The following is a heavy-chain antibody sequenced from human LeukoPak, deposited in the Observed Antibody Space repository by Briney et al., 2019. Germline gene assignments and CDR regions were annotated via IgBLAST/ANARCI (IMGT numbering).Heavy chain of an antibody. D-gene: IGHD1-1*01. CDR3: ARAPRAYNWNRLYFDY. CDR2: INTNTGNP. V-gene: IGHV7-4-1*02. J-gene: IGHJ4*02. CDR1: GYTFTSYA. Sequence: ASVKVSCKASGYTFTSYAMNWVRQAPGQGLEWMGWINTNTGNPTYAQGFTGRFVFSLDTSVSTAYLQISSLKAEDTAVYYCARAPRAYNWNRLYFDYWGQGTLVTVSS.